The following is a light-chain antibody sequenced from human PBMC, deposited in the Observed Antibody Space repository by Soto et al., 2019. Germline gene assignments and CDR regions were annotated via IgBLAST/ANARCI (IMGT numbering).Light chain of an antibody. CDR2: DVS. Sequence: DGVLTQSPLSVPVTLGQPASISCRSSQSLVYSDGNTYLNWFQQRPGRSPRRLIYDVSNRDSGVPDRFSGSGSGTDFTLKITRVEAEDVGVYYCMQGTHWPPLTFGQGTRLEIK. V-gene: IGKV2-30*01. J-gene: IGKJ5*01. CDR1: QSLVYSDGNTY. CDR3: MQGTHWPPLT.